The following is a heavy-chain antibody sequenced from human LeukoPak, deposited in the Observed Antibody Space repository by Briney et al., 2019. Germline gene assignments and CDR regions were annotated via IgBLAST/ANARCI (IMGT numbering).Heavy chain of an antibody. CDR3: ARVCVVITPEVFDY. Sequence: SETLSLTCTVSGGSISSSSYYWGWIRQPPGKGLEWIGSIYYSGSTYYNPSLKSRVTISVDTSKNQFSLKLSSVTAADTAVYYCARVCVVITPEVFDYWGQGTLVTVSS. D-gene: IGHD3-22*01. CDR2: IYYSGST. V-gene: IGHV4-39*01. CDR1: GGSISSSSYY. J-gene: IGHJ4*02.